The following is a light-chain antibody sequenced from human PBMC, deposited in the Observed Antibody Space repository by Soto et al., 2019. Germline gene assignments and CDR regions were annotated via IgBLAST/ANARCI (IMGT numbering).Light chain of an antibody. CDR3: QQYNSWPLT. V-gene: IGKV3D-15*01. Sequence: EIVMTQSPATLSVSPGERATLSCRASQSVSSNLAWYQQKPGQAPRVLIYDISTRATGIPTRFSGSGSGTEFTLTFSSLQSEDFAVYYCQQYNSWPLTFGGGTKVEIK. CDR2: DIS. J-gene: IGKJ4*01. CDR1: QSVSSN.